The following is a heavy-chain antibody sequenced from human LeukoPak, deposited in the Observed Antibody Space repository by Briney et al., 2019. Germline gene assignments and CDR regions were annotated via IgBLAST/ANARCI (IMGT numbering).Heavy chain of an antibody. D-gene: IGHD2-21*01. CDR2: ISAYNGNT. V-gene: IGHV1-18*01. J-gene: IGHJ6*03. CDR3: ARAAAYCGGDCPGYYYYYYMDF. CDR1: GYTFTSYG. Sequence: ASVKVSCKASGYTFTSYGISWVRQAPGQGLEWMGWISAYNGNTNYAQKLQGRVTMTTDTSTSTAYMELRSLRSDDTAVYYCARAAAYCGGDCPGYYYYYYMDFWGKGTTVTVSS.